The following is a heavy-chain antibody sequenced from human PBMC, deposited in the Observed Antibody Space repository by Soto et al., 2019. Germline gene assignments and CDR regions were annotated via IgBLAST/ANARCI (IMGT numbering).Heavy chain of an antibody. CDR2: IYYSGST. V-gene: IGHV4-39*01. D-gene: IGHD5-12*01. CDR1: GGSISSSSYY. CDR3: ARHGEMATTDPFDY. Sequence: PSETLSLTCTVSGGSISSSSYYWGWIRQPPGKGLEWIGSIYYSGSTYYNPSLKSRVTISVDTSKNQFSLKLSSVTAADTAVYYCARHGEMATTDPFDYWGQGTLVTVSS. J-gene: IGHJ4*02.